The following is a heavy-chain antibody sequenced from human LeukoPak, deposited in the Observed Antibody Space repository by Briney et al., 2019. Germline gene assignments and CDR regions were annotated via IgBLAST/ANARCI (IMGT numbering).Heavy chain of an antibody. CDR3: ARRPPIGYFDY. V-gene: IGHV4-59*01. Sequence: SETLSLTCTVSGGSISSYYWSWIRQPPGKGLEWIGYIYYSGSTNYNPSLKGRVTISVDTSKNQFSLKLSSVTAADTAVYYCARRPPIGYFDYWGQGTLVTVSS. CDR2: IYYSGST. D-gene: IGHD1-26*01. J-gene: IGHJ4*02. CDR1: GGSISSYY.